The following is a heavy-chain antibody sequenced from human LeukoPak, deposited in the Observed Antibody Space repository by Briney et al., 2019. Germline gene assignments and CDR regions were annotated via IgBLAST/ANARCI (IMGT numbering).Heavy chain of an antibody. J-gene: IGHJ4*02. CDR1: GFTFSSYG. CDR3: AKVMTVISPGFPPDY. D-gene: IGHD4-17*01. Sequence: GGSLRLSCAASGFTFSSYGMHWVRQAPGKGLEWVAFIRYDGSNKYYADSVKGRFTISRDNSKNTLYLQMNSLRAEDTAVYYCAKVMTVISPGFPPDYWGQGTLVTVSS. CDR2: IRYDGSNK. V-gene: IGHV3-30*02.